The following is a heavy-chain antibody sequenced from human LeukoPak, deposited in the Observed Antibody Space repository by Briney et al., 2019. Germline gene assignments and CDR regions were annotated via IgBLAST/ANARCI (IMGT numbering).Heavy chain of an antibody. CDR1: GGSFSGYY. CDR3: ARGDYGGNSGRNIYFDY. V-gene: IGHV4-34*01. D-gene: IGHD4-23*01. CDR2: INHSGST. Sequence: SETLSLTCAVYGGSFSGYYWSWIRQPPGKGLVWIGEINHSGSTDYNPSLKSRVTISVDTSKNQFSLKLSSVTAADTAVYYCARGDYGGNSGRNIYFDYWGQGTLVTVSS. J-gene: IGHJ4*02.